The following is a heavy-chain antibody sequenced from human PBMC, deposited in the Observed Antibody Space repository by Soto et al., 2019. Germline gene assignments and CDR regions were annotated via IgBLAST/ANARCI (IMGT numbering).Heavy chain of an antibody. CDR3: AKDPHIVLVPAALGN. CDR2: ISYYGSNK. Sequence: QVQLVESGGGVVQPGRSLRLSCAASGFTFSSYGMHWVRQAPGKGLEWVAVISYYGSNKYYAESVKGRFTISRENSKKTLYLQMNSMRAEDTAVYYCAKDPHIVLVPAALGNWGQGTLVTVSS. J-gene: IGHJ4*02. V-gene: IGHV3-30*18. CDR1: GFTFSSYG. D-gene: IGHD2-2*01.